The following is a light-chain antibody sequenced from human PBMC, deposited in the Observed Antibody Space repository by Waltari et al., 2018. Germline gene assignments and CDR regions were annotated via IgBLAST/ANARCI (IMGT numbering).Light chain of an antibody. Sequence: QSVLTQPPSASGTPGQRVTISCSGSSSNIGGNTVTWDQQLPGTAPKPLLHTNHQLPPGVPDRFSGSKSGTSASLAISGLQSDDEADYYCVSWDDSLNGPVFGGGTKLTVL. CDR2: TNH. J-gene: IGLJ2*01. CDR1: SSNIGGNT. CDR3: VSWDDSLNGPV. V-gene: IGLV1-44*01.